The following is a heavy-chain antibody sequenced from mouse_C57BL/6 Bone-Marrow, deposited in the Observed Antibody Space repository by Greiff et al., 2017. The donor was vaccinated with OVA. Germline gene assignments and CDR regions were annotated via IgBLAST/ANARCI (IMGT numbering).Heavy chain of an antibody. D-gene: IGHD1-1*01. V-gene: IGHV6-6*01. CDR3: TGDYDGSSVYWYFDV. J-gene: IGHJ1*03. CDR1: GFTFSDAW. CDR2: IRNKANNHAT. Sequence: EVQLQESGGGLVQPGGSMKLSCAASGFTFSDAWMDWVRQSPEKGLEWVAEIRNKANNHATYYAESVKGRFTISRDDSKSSVYLQMNSVRAEDTGIYYCTGDYDGSSVYWYFDVWGTGTTVTVSS.